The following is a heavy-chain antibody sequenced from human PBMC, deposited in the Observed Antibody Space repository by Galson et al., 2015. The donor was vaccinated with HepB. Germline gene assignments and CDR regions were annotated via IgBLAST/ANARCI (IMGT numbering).Heavy chain of an antibody. CDR3: ARHGCSSTSCEVALDY. J-gene: IGHJ4*02. V-gene: IGHV5-51*01. CDR1: GYSFTSYW. D-gene: IGHD2-2*01. CDR2: IYPGDSDT. Sequence: QSGAEVKKPGESLKISCKGSGYSFTSYWIGWVRQMPGKGLEWMGIIYPGDSDTRYSPSFQGQVTISADKSISTAYLQWSSLKASDTAMYYCARHGCSSTSCEVALDYWGQGTLVTVSS.